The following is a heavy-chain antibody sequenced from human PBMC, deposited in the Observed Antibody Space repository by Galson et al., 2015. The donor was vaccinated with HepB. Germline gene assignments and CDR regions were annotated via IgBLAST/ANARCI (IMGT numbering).Heavy chain of an antibody. V-gene: IGHV3-21*01. Sequence: SLRLSCAASGFTFSSYSMNWVRQAPGKGLEWVSSISSSSSYIYYADSVKGRFTISRDNAKNSLYLQMNSLRAEDTAVYYCARVTYYYGSGSYSYPLDYWGQGTLVTVSS. J-gene: IGHJ4*02. CDR2: ISSSSSYI. CDR3: ARVTYYYGSGSYSYPLDY. CDR1: GFTFSSYS. D-gene: IGHD3-10*01.